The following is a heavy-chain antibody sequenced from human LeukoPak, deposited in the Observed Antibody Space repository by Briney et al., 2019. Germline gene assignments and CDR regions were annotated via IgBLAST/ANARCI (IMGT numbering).Heavy chain of an antibody. J-gene: IGHJ2*01. CDR3: ARVKSHKVTTPVGYFDL. D-gene: IGHD4-17*01. V-gene: IGHV3-30-3*01. CDR2: ISYGGSNK. CDR1: GFTFSSYA. Sequence: GGSLRLSCADSGFTFSSYAMHWVRQAPGKGLEWVSVISYGGSNKYYADSVKGRFTISRDNSKNTLYLQMNSLRAEDTAVYYCARVKSHKVTTPVGYFDLWGRGTLVTVSS.